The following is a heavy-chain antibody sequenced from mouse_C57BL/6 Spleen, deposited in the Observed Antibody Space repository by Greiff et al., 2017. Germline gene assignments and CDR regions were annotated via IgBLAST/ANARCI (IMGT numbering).Heavy chain of an antibody. V-gene: IGHV1-64*01. CDR1: GYTFTSYW. CDR3: ARGGTTVVPYYAMDY. Sequence: QVQLQQPGAELVKPGASVKLSCKASGYTFTSYWMHWVKQRPGQGLEWIGMIHPNSGSTNYNEKFKSKATLTVDKSSSTAYMQLSSLTSEDSAVDVCARGGTTVVPYYAMDYWGQGTSVTVSS. D-gene: IGHD1-1*01. CDR2: IHPNSGST. J-gene: IGHJ4*01.